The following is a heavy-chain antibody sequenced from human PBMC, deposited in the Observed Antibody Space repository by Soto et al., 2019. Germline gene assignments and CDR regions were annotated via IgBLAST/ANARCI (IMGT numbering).Heavy chain of an antibody. Sequence: QVQLVQSGAEVRKPGALVMVSCKASGYTFTSYGIHWVRQAPGQRLEWMGWINAGNGDTKYSQKFQDRVTITRDTSASTAYMELSSLRSDDTAIYYCARSPLSLYSADFWWGLGTLVTVSS. D-gene: IGHD6-13*01. CDR1: GYTFTSYG. CDR3: ARSPLSLYSADFW. J-gene: IGHJ4*02. CDR2: INAGNGDT. V-gene: IGHV1-3*01.